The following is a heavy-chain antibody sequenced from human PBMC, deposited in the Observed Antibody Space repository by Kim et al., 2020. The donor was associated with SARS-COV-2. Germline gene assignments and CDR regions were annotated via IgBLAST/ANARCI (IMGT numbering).Heavy chain of an antibody. J-gene: IGHJ4*02. Sequence: NPFLKSRVTISVDTSKNQFSLKLSSVTAADTAVYYCARDKGFGEWLFDYWGQGTLVTVSS. V-gene: IGHV4-59*01. D-gene: IGHD3-10*01. CDR3: ARDKGFGEWLFDY.